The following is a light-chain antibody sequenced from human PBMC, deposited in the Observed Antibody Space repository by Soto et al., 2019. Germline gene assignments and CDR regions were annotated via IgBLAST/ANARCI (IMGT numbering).Light chain of an antibody. CDR3: SSYVSSSTYV. CDR1: RSDVGGYDF. V-gene: IGLV2-14*01. Sequence: QSALTQPASVSGSPGQSITISCTGTRSDVGGYDFVSWYQQHPGKDPKLIIYEVSNRPSGVSNRFSGSKSDNTASLTVSGLQAEDEADYYCSSYVSSSTYVFGTGTKVTVL. CDR2: EVS. J-gene: IGLJ1*01.